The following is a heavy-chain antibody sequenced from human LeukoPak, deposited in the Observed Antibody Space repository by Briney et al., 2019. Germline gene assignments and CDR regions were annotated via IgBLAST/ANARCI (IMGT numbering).Heavy chain of an antibody. J-gene: IGHJ4*02. D-gene: IGHD2-21*01. CDR1: GFTFGDYA. CDR3: TRDLLDCGGDCYSAYFDY. Sequence: GGSLRLSCIASGFTFGDYAMSWVRQAPGKGLEWVGFIRSKAYGGTTEYAASVKGRFTISRDDSKSIAYLQTNSLKTEDTAVYYCTRDLLDCGGDCYSAYFDYWGQGTLVTVSS. V-gene: IGHV3-49*04. CDR2: IRSKAYGGTT.